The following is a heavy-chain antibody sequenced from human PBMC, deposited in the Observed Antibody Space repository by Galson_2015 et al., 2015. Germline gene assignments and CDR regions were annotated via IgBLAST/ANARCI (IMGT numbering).Heavy chain of an antibody. J-gene: IGHJ5*02. V-gene: IGHV1-46*01. D-gene: IGHD2-2*01. CDR2: INPSGGST. Sequence: SVKVSCKASGYTFTSYYMHWVRQAPGQGLEWMGIINPSGGSTSYAQKFKGRVTMTRDTSTSTVYMELSRLRSEDTAVYYCARGRSRTSCYHGPFDPWGQGTLVTVSS. CDR3: ARGRSRTSCYHGPFDP. CDR1: GYTFTSYY.